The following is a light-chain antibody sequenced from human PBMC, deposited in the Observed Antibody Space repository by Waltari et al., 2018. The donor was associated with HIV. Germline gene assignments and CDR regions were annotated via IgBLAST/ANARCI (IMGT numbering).Light chain of an antibody. V-gene: IGLV2-8*01. Sequence: QSALTQPPSASGSPGQSVTISCPGTRSDVGGYNYFSWYQQYPGKAPKLIIYEVNKRPSGVPDRFSGSKSGNTASLTVSGLQGDDEADYYCSSYAGSKNLVLGGGTKLTVL. J-gene: IGLJ3*02. CDR3: SSYAGSKNLV. CDR1: RSDVGGYNY. CDR2: EVN.